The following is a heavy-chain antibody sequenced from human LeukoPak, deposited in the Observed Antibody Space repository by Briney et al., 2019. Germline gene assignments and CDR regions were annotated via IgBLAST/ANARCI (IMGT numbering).Heavy chain of an antibody. Sequence: SETLSLTCAVYGGSFSGYYWSWIRQPPGKGLEWIGEINHSGSTNYNPPLKSRVTISVDTSKNQFSLKLSSVTAADTAVYYCASRRGATRTWGQGTLVTVSS. CDR1: GGSFSGYY. CDR3: ASRRGATRT. J-gene: IGHJ5*02. CDR2: INHSGST. V-gene: IGHV4-34*01. D-gene: IGHD1-26*01.